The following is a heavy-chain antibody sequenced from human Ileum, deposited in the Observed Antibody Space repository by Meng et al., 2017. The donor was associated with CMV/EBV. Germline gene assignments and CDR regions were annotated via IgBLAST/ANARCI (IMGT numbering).Heavy chain of an antibody. Sequence: ASVKVFCKASGYTFTSYYMHWVRQAPGQGLEWMGIINPSGGSTSYAQKFQGRVTMTRDTSTSTVYMGLSSLRSEDTAVYYCARDSYGVPAADYGMDVWGQGTTVTVSS. CDR2: INPSGGST. D-gene: IGHD2-2*01. CDR3: ARDSYGVPAADYGMDV. J-gene: IGHJ6*02. CDR1: GYTFTSYY. V-gene: IGHV1-46*01.